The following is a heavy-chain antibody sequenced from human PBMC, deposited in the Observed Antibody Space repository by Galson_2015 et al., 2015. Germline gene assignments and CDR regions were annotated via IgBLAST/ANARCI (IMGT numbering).Heavy chain of an antibody. J-gene: IGHJ4*02. V-gene: IGHV1-18*01. D-gene: IGHD2-8*01. CDR2: ISAYNGDT. CDR3: ARDYCTNGVCYIGY. Sequence: SVKVSCKASGYTFTSHGISWVRQAPGQGLEWMGWISAYNGDTKYVKNLQGRVTTTTDTSTSTAYMELRSLRSDDTAVYYCARDYCTNGVCYIGYWGQGTLVTVSS. CDR1: GYTFTSHG.